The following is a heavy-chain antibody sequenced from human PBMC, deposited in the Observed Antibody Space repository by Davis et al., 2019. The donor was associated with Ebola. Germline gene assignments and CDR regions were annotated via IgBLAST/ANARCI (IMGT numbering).Heavy chain of an antibody. Sequence: ASVKVSCKASGYTFTSYGISWVRQAPGQGLEWMGIINPSGGSTSYAQKFQGRVTMTRDTSTSTVYMELSSLRSEDTAVYYCARDYGDYGFDYWGQGTLVTVSS. CDR2: INPSGGST. D-gene: IGHD4-17*01. J-gene: IGHJ4*02. CDR3: ARDYGDYGFDY. CDR1: GYTFTSYG. V-gene: IGHV1-46*01.